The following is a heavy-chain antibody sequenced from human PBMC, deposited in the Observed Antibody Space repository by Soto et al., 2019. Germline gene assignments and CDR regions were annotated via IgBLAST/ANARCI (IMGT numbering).Heavy chain of an antibody. J-gene: IGHJ4*02. Sequence: EVQLVESGGGLVQPGGSLTLSCAASGFTVSSNYMSRVRQAPGKGLEWVSVISSTGSTFYADSVKGRFTISRHSSRNTLYLQMNTLRPEDTAVYYCARVRWSADFDYWGQGTLVTVSS. D-gene: IGHD2-15*01. V-gene: IGHV3-53*04. CDR2: ISSTGST. CDR3: ARVRWSADFDY. CDR1: GFTVSSNY.